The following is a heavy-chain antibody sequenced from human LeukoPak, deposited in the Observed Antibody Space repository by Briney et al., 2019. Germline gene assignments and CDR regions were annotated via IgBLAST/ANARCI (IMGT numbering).Heavy chain of an antibody. V-gene: IGHV1-69*06. CDR1: GGTFIIYA. CDR2: IIPIFGKA. CDR3: ARGEETYHFDC. Sequence: GSSVKVSFKGSGGTFIIYAISWVRQAPGQGLEWMGGIIPIFGKANYAQKFRGRVTITADKSTRTAYMELSSLRSEDTAVYYCARGEETYHFDCWGQGTLVTVSS. D-gene: IGHD1-26*01. J-gene: IGHJ4*02.